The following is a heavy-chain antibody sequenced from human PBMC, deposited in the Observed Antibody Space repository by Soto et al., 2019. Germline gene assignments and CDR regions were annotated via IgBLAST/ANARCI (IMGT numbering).Heavy chain of an antibody. V-gene: IGHV4-30-4*01. Sequence: PSETLSLTCTVSGGSISSDDYYCIWIRQPPGKGLEWIGYIYHSGSTYYNPSLKSRVSISVDTSRNQFSLKLSSVTAADTAVYYCARGRAYYDSSGYYYVDHWGQGALVTVSS. J-gene: IGHJ4*02. CDR2: IYHSGST. D-gene: IGHD3-22*01. CDR3: ARGRAYYDSSGYYYVDH. CDR1: GGSISSDDYY.